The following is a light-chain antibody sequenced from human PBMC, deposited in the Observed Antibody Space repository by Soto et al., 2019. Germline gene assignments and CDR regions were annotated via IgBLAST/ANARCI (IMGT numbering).Light chain of an antibody. CDR2: AAS. Sequence: IQLTQSPCSLSASVGDRVTLTCRASQGISSYLGWYQQKPGKAPNLLIYAASTLQSGVPSRFSGSGSGTDFTLTISRLQPEDFAIYYCQFVCVPPATFGGGTKVDIK. J-gene: IGKJ4*01. V-gene: IGKV1-9*01. CDR1: QGISSY. CDR3: QFVCVPPAT.